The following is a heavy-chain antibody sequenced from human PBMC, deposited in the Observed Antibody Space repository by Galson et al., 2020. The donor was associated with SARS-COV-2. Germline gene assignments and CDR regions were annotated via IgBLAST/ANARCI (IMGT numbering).Heavy chain of an antibody. D-gene: IGHD3-10*01. CDR2: IYSGGST. CDR3: AREGGGITMVRGVRTATTHFDY. J-gene: IGHJ4*02. CDR1: GFTVSSNY. V-gene: IGHV3-53*01. Sequence: GESLKISCAASGFTVSSNYMSWVRQAPGKGLEWVSVIYSGGSTYYADSVKGRFTISRDNSKNTLYLQMNSLRAEDTAVYYCAREGGGITMVRGVRTATTHFDYWGQGTLVTVSS.